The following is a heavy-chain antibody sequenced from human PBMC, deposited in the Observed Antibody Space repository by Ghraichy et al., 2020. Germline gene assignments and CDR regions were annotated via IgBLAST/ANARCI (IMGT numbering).Heavy chain of an antibody. D-gene: IGHD3-10*01. J-gene: IGHJ5*02. V-gene: IGHV4-39*07. CDR1: GGSISSSNHY. CDR3: ARDAGLVRGDPYNWFDP. Sequence: SETLSLTCTVSGGSISSSNHYWGWIRQPPRKGLEWIGTMYYTGSTYYNPSLKSRVTISVDTSKNQFSLKLSSVTAADTAVYYCARDAGLVRGDPYNWFDPWGQGTLVTIAS. CDR2: MYYTGST.